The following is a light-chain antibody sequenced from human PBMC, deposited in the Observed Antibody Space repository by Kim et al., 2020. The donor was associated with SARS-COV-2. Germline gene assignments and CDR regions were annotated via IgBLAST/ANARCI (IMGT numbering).Light chain of an antibody. Sequence: DIQMTQSPSTLSASVGDRVTITCRESQSISTWLAWYQQKPGKAPKLLMYKASSLEGGVPSRFSGSGSGTDFTLTISSLQPDDFATYYCQQYDGYLYTFGQGTKLEI. CDR3: QQYDGYLYT. CDR2: KAS. CDR1: QSISTW. V-gene: IGKV1-5*03. J-gene: IGKJ2*01.